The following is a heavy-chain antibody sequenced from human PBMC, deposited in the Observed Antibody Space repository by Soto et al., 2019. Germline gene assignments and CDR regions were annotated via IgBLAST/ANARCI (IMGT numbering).Heavy chain of an antibody. V-gene: IGHV3-74*01. CDR2: INSDGTIS. CDR1: GVTFDTYW. CDR3: ARLSGDHSAFFSYGMDA. Sequence: PGGSLRLSWAASGVTFDTYWMNWVRQAPGKGPEWLSGINSDGTISSYADSVQGRFTISRDNARNTLSLQMNSLRADDTAVYYCARLSGDHSAFFSYGMDAWGQGTTVTVSS. D-gene: IGHD2-21*01. J-gene: IGHJ6*02.